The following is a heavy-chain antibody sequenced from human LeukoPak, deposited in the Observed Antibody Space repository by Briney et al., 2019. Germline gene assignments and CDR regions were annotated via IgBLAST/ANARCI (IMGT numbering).Heavy chain of an antibody. J-gene: IGHJ3*02. CDR2: IYYTGST. CDR1: GGSMSRGGYY. V-gene: IGHV4-61*08. Sequence: PSETLSLTCTVSGGSMSRGGYYWSWIRQPPGKGLEWIGYIYYTGSTNYNPSLKSRVTISVDTSKNQFSLKLSSVTAADTAVYYCARDGGSLWLAGDAFDIWGQGTMVTVSS. CDR3: ARDGGSLWLAGDAFDI. D-gene: IGHD5-18*01.